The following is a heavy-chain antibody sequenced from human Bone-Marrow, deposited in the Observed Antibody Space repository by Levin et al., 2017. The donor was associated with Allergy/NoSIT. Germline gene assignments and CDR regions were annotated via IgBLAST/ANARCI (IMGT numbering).Heavy chain of an antibody. Sequence: KISCKASGGTFSTHTINWVRQAPGQGLECMGGITPIYGPANYAQKFQGRVTITADKSTSTVYMELSSLKSEDTAVYYCAKDSPISGTYYGMDVWGQGTTVTVSS. J-gene: IGHJ6*02. CDR2: ITPIYGPA. CDR3: AKDSPISGTYYGMDV. CDR1: GGTFSTHT. D-gene: IGHD1-7*01. V-gene: IGHV1-69*06.